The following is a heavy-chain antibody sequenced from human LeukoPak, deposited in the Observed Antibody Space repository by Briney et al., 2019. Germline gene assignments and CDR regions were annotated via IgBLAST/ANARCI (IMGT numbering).Heavy chain of an antibody. CDR1: GYSFVGYF. CDR3: ARGAEYGSFAY. CDR2: LNPNSGGT. J-gene: IGHJ4*02. Sequence: ASVKVSCKASGYSFVGYFMHWVRQAPGQGLEWMGWLNPNSGGTNYAQRFQGRVTMTRDTSTSTAYMELRRLTSDDTAVYFCARGAEYGSFAYWGQGTLVTVPS. D-gene: IGHD2-2*01. V-gene: IGHV1-2*02.